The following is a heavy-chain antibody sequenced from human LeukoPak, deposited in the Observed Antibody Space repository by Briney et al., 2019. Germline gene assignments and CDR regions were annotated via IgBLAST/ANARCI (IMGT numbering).Heavy chain of an antibody. V-gene: IGHV1-46*01. J-gene: IGHJ5*02. CDR3: ARAHSYGAFDP. Sequence: GASVKVSCKASGFTFTNYYMHWVRQAPGQGLEWMGIISPSGGSTNYAQKFQGRVTMTRDTSTTTVYMELSSLRSEDPAMYYCARAHSYGAFDPWGQGTLVTVSS. CDR2: ISPSGGST. D-gene: IGHD5-18*01. CDR1: GFTFTNYY.